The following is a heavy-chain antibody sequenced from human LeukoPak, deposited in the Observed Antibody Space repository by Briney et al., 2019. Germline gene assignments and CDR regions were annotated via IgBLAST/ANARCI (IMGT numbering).Heavy chain of an antibody. V-gene: IGHV3-74*01. J-gene: IGHJ5*02. CDR3: VRGAVGTGVWFDP. D-gene: IGHD1-26*01. CDR2: INIDGATT. Sequence: PGGSLRLSCAASGFTFSGYWMHWVRQAPGKGLEWVSRINIDGATTNYADSVKGRFTISGDNAKNTLHLQMNSLRADDTAVYYCVRGAVGTGVWFDPWGQGTLVTVSS. CDR1: GFTFSGYW.